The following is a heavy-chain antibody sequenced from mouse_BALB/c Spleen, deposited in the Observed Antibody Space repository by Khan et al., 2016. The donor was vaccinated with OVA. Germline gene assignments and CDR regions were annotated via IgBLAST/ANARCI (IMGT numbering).Heavy chain of an antibody. Sequence: EVELVESGGGLVRPGGSLKLSCAASGFSFSSYSMYWVRQTPEQRLEWVGTISTGGTYTYYQDSVRGRSTISGDNATNTLYLQLSSLKSEDTAMYSCACHRTYYGSNPYFNYWGQGTTLTVSS. CDR1: GFSFSSYS. CDR2: ISTGGTYT. V-gene: IGHV5-6-4*01. CDR3: ACHRTYYGSNPYFNY. D-gene: IGHD1-1*01. J-gene: IGHJ2*01.